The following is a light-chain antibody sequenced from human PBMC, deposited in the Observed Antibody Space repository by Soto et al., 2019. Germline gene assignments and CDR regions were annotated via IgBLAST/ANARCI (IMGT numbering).Light chain of an antibody. CDR1: ESISRDY. CDR3: QQYGGVPYT. CDR2: GAS. V-gene: IGKV3-20*01. J-gene: IGKJ2*01. Sequence: EIVLTQSPGTLSLSPGQRATLSCRASESISRDYLAWYQQRLGQAPRLLIYGASSGATGIPYRFSGSGSGTDFTLTISRLEPEDFAIYYCQQYGGVPYTFGQGTKLEIK.